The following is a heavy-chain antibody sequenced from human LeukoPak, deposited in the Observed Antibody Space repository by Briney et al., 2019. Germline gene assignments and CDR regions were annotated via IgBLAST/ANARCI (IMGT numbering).Heavy chain of an antibody. J-gene: IGHJ4*02. Sequence: GGSLRLSCAASGFTFSSYAMHWVRQAPGKGLEWVAVTSPDEGLKFYGDSVKGRFTISRDNSKNTMYLQMNNLREEDTAVYYCTRDPILGAPDYFDYWGQGTLVTVSS. CDR3: TRDPILGAPDYFDY. CDR2: TSPDEGLK. CDR1: GFTFSSYA. D-gene: IGHD1-26*01. V-gene: IGHV3-30*04.